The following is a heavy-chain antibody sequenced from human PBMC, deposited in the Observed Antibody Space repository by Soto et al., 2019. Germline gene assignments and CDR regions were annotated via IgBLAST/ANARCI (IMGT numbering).Heavy chain of an antibody. Sequence: GGSLRLSCAASGFIFSNFGMHWVRQAPGKGLEWVAVIWYDGSNQYYADSVKGRFTISKDNSKNTLYLQMNRLRAEDTAVYYCARDDIPGIAVASYGMDVWGQGTTVTVSS. CDR2: IWYDGSNQ. V-gene: IGHV3-33*01. CDR1: GFIFSNFG. CDR3: ARDDIPGIAVASYGMDV. D-gene: IGHD6-19*01. J-gene: IGHJ6*02.